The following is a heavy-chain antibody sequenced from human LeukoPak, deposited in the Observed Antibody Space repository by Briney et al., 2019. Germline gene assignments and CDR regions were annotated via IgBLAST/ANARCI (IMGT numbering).Heavy chain of an antibody. Sequence: GGSLRLSCAASGFTVSSNYMSWVRQAPGKGLEWVAFIRYDGSNKYYADSVKGRFTISRDNSKNTLYLQMNSLRAEDTAVYYCAKDRVVVRGAAFDYWGQGTLVTVSS. CDR3: AKDRVVVRGAAFDY. D-gene: IGHD3-10*01. J-gene: IGHJ4*02. CDR2: IRYDGSNK. CDR1: GFTVSSNY. V-gene: IGHV3-30*02.